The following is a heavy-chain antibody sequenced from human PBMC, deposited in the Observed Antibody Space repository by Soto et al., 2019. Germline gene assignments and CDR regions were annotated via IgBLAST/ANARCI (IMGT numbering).Heavy chain of an antibody. J-gene: IGHJ1*01. V-gene: IGHV4-39*01. CDR1: GGSISSSSYY. CDR3: AIIVVVPAAMIEYFQH. Sequence: QLQLQESGPGLVKPSETLSLTCTVSGGSISSSSYYWGWIRQPPGKGLEWIGSIYYSGSTYYNPSLTSRVTISVDTSKNQFSLKLSSVTAADTAVYYCAIIVVVPAAMIEYFQHWGQGTLVTVSS. CDR2: IYYSGST. D-gene: IGHD2-2*01.